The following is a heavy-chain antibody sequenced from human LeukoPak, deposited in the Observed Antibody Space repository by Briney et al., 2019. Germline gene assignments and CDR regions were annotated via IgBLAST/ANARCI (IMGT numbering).Heavy chain of an antibody. J-gene: IGHJ4*02. CDR2: IWYDGSNK. V-gene: IGHV3-33*01. CDR1: GFTFSSYG. Sequence: GGSLTLACAASGFTFSSYGMHWVRQAPGKGLEWVAVIWYDGSNKYYADSVKGRFTISRDNSKNTLYLQMNSLRAGDTAVYYCARDPGTGGFDCWGQGTLVTVSS. D-gene: IGHD3-10*01. CDR3: ARDPGTGGFDC.